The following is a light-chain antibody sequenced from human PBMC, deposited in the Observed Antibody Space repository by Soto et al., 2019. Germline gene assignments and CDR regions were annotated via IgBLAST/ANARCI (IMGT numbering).Light chain of an antibody. CDR3: QHYQFYSRA. CDR1: QSIRSW. J-gene: IGKJ1*01. Sequence: DIQMNQSPSTLSASVGDRVTITCRASQSIRSWLAWYQQKPGKAPKLLIYKASSLESGVPSRFSGSGSGTEFPLTISSLHPDNSTTYYYQHYQFYSRAFGKGTKVDI. CDR2: KAS. V-gene: IGKV1-5*03.